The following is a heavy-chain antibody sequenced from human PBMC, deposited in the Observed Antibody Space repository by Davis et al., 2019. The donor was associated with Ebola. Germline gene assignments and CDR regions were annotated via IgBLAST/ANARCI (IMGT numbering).Heavy chain of an antibody. CDR1: GFTFSSYW. CDR2: INNDGSRT. CDR3: ARDDRKKNDAFDI. D-gene: IGHD3-22*01. V-gene: IGHV3-74*01. J-gene: IGHJ3*02. Sequence: PGGSLRLSCAASGFTFSSYWLHWVRQAPGKGLVWVSRINNDGSRTYYADSVKGRFTISRDNSKNTLYLQMNSLRAEDTAVYYCARDDRKKNDAFDIWGQGTMVTVSS.